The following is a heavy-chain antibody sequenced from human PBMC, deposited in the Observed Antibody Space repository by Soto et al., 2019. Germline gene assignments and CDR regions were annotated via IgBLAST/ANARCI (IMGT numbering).Heavy chain of an antibody. CDR3: ARLWITGSDY. CDR2: IYYGGST. D-gene: IGHD1-20*01. CDR1: GGSISSSSYY. Sequence: QLQLQESGPGLVKPSETLSLTCTVSGGSISSSSYYWGWIRQPPGKGLEWIGSIYYGGSTYYNPSLKSRVTISVDTSKNQFSLKLSSVTAADTAVYYCARLWITGSDYWGQGTLVTVSS. J-gene: IGHJ4*02. V-gene: IGHV4-39*01.